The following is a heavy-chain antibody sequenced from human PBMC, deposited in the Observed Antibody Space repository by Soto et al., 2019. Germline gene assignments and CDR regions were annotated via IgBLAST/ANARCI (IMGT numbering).Heavy chain of an antibody. Sequence: QVHLQESGPGLVKPSGTLSLTCDVSGDSISNNYWWTWVRQFPGEGLQWIGEIFHSGSTNYNPPLKNRVTLSVDTSNSRFSLMLTSVTAADTAVYYCTRGDFWGGLDSWGQGIQVTVSS. CDR1: GDSISNNYW. V-gene: IGHV4-4*02. J-gene: IGHJ4*02. CDR3: TRGDFWGGLDS. D-gene: IGHD3-3*01. CDR2: IFHSGST.